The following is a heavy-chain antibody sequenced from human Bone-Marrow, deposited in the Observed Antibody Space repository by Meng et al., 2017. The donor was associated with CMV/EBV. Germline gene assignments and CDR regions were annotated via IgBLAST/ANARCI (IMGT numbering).Heavy chain of an antibody. J-gene: IGHJ5*02. D-gene: IGHD6-13*01. CDR3: ARVGSRNWFDP. CDR1: GGSISSYY. Sequence: SEPLSLTCTVSGGSISSYYWSWIRQPPGKGLEWIGYIYYSGSTNYNPSLKSRVTISVDTSKNQFSLKLSSVTAADTAVYYCARVGSRNWFDPWGQGTLVTVSS. V-gene: IGHV4-59*01. CDR2: IYYSGST.